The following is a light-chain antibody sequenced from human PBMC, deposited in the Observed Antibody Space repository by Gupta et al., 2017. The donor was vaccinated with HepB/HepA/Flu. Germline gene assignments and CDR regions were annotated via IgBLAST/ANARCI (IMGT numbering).Light chain of an antibody. Sequence: DVVMTQSPVSLPVTLGQPASISCRSSRSLVHSDGNTHLNWFQQRPGQSPRRLIYMVSKRDSGVPDRVSGSGSGTDFTLKISRVEAEDVGVYYCMQGTHWPRTFGQGTKVEIK. CDR3: MQGTHWPRT. V-gene: IGKV2-30*02. CDR1: RSLVHSDGNTH. CDR2: MVS. J-gene: IGKJ1*01.